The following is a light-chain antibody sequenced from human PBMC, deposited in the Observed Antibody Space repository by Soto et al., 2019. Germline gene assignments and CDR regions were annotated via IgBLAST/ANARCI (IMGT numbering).Light chain of an antibody. CDR1: QSVSSSY. Sequence: EIVLTQSPGTLSLSPGERATLSCRASQSVSSSYLAWYQQKPGQAPRLLIYGVSSRATGIPDRFSGSGSGKDFTLSISRLEAEDFDVYYCQHYLNCPPITFGKGTRLEIK. V-gene: IGKV3-20*01. J-gene: IGKJ5*01. CDR2: GVS. CDR3: QHYLNCPPIT.